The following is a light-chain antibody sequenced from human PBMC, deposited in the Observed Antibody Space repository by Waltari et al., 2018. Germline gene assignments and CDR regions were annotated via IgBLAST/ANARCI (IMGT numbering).Light chain of an antibody. CDR3: QEYESAPWT. V-gene: IGKV1-27*01. Sequence: DIRMTQPPSSLSASVGDSVSLTCRASQGIQNNLAWYQQRPGKVPKLLSYAASTLQPEVPSRFTGSGSGTDFSITISSLQAEDVGTYYCQEYESAPWTFGQGTRVELK. J-gene: IGKJ1*01. CDR2: AAS. CDR1: QGIQNN.